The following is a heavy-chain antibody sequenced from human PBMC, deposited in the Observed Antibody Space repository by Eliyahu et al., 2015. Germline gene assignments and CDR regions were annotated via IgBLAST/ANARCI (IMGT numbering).Heavy chain of an antibody. CDR3: ARDFGYYYDSSGYYRLYYYYGMDV. V-gene: IGHV4-34*01. CDR1: GGSFSGYX. J-gene: IGHJ6*02. D-gene: IGHD3-22*01. CDR2: INHSGST. Sequence: QVQLQQWGAGLLKPSETLSLTCAVYGGSFSGYXWXWXXXXPGKGLEXIGEINHSGSTNYNPSLKSRVTISVDTSKNQFSLKLSSVTAADTAVYYCARDFGYYYDSSGYYRLYYYYGMDVWGQGTTVTVSS.